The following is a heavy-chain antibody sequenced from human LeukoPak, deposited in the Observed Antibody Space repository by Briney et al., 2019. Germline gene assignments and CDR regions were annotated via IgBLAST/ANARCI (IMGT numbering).Heavy chain of an antibody. D-gene: IGHD2-15*01. CDR2: IYSGGNT. V-gene: IGHV3-53*01. CDR1: GFTVSSNY. J-gene: IGHJ4*02. CDR3: ARWWPRGHFDY. Sequence: PGGSLRLSCAASGFTVSSNYMSWVRQAPGKGLEWVSVIYSGGNTNYADSVKGRFTISRDNSKNTLFLQMNSLRAEDTAVYYCARWWPRGHFDYWGQGTLVTGSS.